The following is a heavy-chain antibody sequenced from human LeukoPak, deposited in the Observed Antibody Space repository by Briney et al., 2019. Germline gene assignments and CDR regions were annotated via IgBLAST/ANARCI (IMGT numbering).Heavy chain of an antibody. CDR1: GFTFSSYA. CDR3: AKSPRYYYDSSGYYFGY. Sequence: GGSLRLSCAASGFTFSSYAMSWVRQAPGKGLEWVSAISGSGGSTYYADSVKGRFTISRDNSKNTLYLQMNSLRAEDTAVYYCAKSPRYYYDSSGYYFGYWGQGTLVTVSS. CDR2: ISGSGGST. V-gene: IGHV3-23*01. J-gene: IGHJ4*02. D-gene: IGHD3-22*01.